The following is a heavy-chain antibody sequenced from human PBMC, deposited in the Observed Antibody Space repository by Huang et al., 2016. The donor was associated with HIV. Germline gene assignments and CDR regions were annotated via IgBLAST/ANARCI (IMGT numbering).Heavy chain of an antibody. D-gene: IGHD2-15*01. CDR3: AGRGLMGKIVVAAYDY. V-gene: IGHV4-39*02. Sequence: QLQLQESGPGLVNPSETLSLTCSVSGGSISSVNYYWVGIRQPPGKGLAWIGSVSYSGSTAYNPTRRRRVSRTEDTAKTHFYRGLSSVTAADPALYYCAGRGLMGKIVVAAYDYWGQGTLVTVSS. CDR2: VSYSGST. J-gene: IGHJ4*02. CDR1: GGSISSVNYY.